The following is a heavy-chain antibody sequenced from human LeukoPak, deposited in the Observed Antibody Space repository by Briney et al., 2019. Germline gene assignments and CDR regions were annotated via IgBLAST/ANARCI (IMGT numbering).Heavy chain of an antibody. CDR1: GFTFSSYG. CDR3: AKDFDFWSGFRHNYMDV. V-gene: IGHV3-30*02. Sequence: GGSLRLSCAASGFTFSSYGMHWVRQAPGKGLEWVAVIWYGGSNKYYADSVKGRFTISRDNSKNTLYLQMNSLRAEDTAVYYCAKDFDFWSGFRHNYMDVWGKGTTVTVSS. CDR2: IWYGGSNK. J-gene: IGHJ6*03. D-gene: IGHD3-3*01.